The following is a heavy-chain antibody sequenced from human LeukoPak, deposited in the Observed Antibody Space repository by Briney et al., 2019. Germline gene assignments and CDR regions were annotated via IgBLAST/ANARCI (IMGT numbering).Heavy chain of an antibody. V-gene: IGHV3-33*01. J-gene: IGHJ4*02. Sequence: GGSLRLSCVASGFTFNSYGMHWVRQAPGKGLEWVAFIWYDGSNKYYADSVKGRFTISRDNSKNTLYLQMNSLRAEDTAVYYCARARTTRGFDYWGQGTLVTVSS. CDR2: IWYDGSNK. D-gene: IGHD4-17*01. CDR1: GFTFNSYG. CDR3: ARARTTRGFDY.